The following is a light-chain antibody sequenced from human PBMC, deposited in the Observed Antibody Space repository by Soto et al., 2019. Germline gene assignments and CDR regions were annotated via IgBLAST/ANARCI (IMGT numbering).Light chain of an antibody. J-gene: IGLJ2*01. CDR1: NSDVGGYNY. CDR2: AVS. V-gene: IGLV2-14*01. CDR3: SSYTSRSTLMV. Sequence: QSALTQPASVSGSPGQSITISCTGNNSDVGGYNYVSWYQQHPGKAPKVMVYAVSYRPSGVSNRFSGSKSGNTASLTISGLQTEDEADYYCSSYTSRSTLMVFGGGTKVTVL.